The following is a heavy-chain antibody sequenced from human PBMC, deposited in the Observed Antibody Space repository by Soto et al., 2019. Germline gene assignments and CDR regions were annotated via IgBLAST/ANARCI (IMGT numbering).Heavy chain of an antibody. D-gene: IGHD1-1*01. V-gene: IGHV4-30-4*01. CDR2: IYYSGRT. CDR1: GASISSDDYY. CDR3: ARDQSNSPDYFDY. Sequence: SETLSLTCSVSGASISSDDYYWTWIRQPPGKGMEWIGYIYYSGRTNYKPSLESRLTISIDRSKNQFSLTLSSVSAADTALYYCARDQSNSPDYFDYWGQGTRVTVS. J-gene: IGHJ4*02.